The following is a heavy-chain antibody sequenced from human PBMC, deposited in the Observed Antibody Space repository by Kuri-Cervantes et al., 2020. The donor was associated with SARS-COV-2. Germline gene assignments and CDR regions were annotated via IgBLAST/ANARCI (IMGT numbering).Heavy chain of an antibody. Sequence: ASVKVTRKASGYTLTGYYRHWVRQAPGQGLEWMGWINPNSGGTNYAQKFQGRVTMTRDTSISTAYMELSRLRSDDTAVYYCARDPREYYYDSSGTIRTEESYFDYWGQGTLVTVSS. CDR2: INPNSGGT. D-gene: IGHD3-22*01. CDR1: GYTLTGYY. CDR3: ARDPREYYYDSSGTIRTEESYFDY. J-gene: IGHJ4*02. V-gene: IGHV1-2*02.